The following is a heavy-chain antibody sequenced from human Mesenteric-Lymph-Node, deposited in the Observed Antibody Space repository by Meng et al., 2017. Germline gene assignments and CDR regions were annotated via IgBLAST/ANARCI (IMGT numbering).Heavy chain of an antibody. CDR2: IYTSGST. J-gene: IGHJ2*01. CDR1: GGSISSGSYY. CDR3: ARVGWRQWSFDL. V-gene: IGHV4-61*02. Sequence: QVQRQGSGPGLVKPSQTLSLTCTVSGGSISSGSYYWSWIRQPAGKGLEWIGRIYTSGSTNYNPSLKSRVTISVDTSKNQFSLKLSSVTAADTAVYYCARVGWRQWSFDLWGRGTLVTVSS. D-gene: IGHD5-18*01.